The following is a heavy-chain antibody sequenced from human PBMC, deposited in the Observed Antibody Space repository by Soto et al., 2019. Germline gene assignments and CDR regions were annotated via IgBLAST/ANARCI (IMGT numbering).Heavy chain of an antibody. V-gene: IGHV4-4*02. CDR3: ASENYDYSWGSYRDAFEI. CDR1: SGSISSSNW. CDR2: IYHSGST. D-gene: IGHD3-16*01. J-gene: IGHJ3*02. Sequence: QVQLQESGPGLVKPSGTLSLTCAVSSGSISSSNWWSWVRQPPGKGLEWSGEIYHSGSTNYNPSLKSRVTISVDKSKKQFSLKLSSVTAADTAVYYCASENYDYSWGSYRDAFEIWGQGTMVTVSS.